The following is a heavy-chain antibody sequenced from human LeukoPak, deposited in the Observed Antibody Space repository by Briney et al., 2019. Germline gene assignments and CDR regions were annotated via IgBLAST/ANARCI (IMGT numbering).Heavy chain of an antibody. J-gene: IGHJ4*02. Sequence: SGPTLVNPTQTLTLTCTFSGFSLNTRGVGVGWIRQPPGKALEWLGFAYWDDDNRYDPSLKRRLTVTKDTSKNQVVLTMTNMDPVDTGTYHCAHRRDYNGDWDGGLFDFWGQGILVTVSS. CDR1: GFSLNTRGVG. D-gene: IGHD2-21*02. CDR2: AYWDDDN. V-gene: IGHV2-5*05. CDR3: AHRRDYNGDWDGGLFDF.